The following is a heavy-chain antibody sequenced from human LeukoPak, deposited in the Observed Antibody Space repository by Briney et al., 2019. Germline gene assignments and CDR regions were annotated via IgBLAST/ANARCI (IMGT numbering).Heavy chain of an antibody. V-gene: IGHV1-2*02. D-gene: IGHD2/OR15-2a*01. CDR1: GYTFTGYY. J-gene: IGHJ6*02. Sequence: ASVKVSCKASGYTFTGYYMHWVRQVPGQGLEWMGWINPSSGGTNYAQKFQGRVTMTRDTSISTAYMELSRLRSDDTAVYYCASTSSDYYYYGMDVWGQGTTVTVSS. CDR2: INPSSGGT. CDR3: ASTSSDYYYYGMDV.